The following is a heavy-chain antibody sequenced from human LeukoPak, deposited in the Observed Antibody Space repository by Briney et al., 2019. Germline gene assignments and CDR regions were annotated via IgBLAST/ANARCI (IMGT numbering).Heavy chain of an antibody. CDR2: ISSSGSYK. J-gene: IGHJ4*02. Sequence: GGSLRLSCAASGLIFSSYSMNWVRQAPGKGLEWVSSISSSGSYKKYADSVKGRFTISRDSAKNSLYLQMNSLRAEDTAVYYCARDSYGDANFDSWGQGTLVTVSS. CDR3: ARDSYGDANFDS. CDR1: GLIFSSYS. D-gene: IGHD4-17*01. V-gene: IGHV3-21*04.